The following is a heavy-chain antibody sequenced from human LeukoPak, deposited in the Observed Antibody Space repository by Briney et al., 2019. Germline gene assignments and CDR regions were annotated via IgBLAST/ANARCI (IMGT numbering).Heavy chain of an antibody. CDR2: IYYSGGT. V-gene: IGHV4-59*01. J-gene: IGHJ4*02. D-gene: IGHD3/OR15-3a*01. CDR3: ARAHAVWTSFDY. Sequence: SETLSLTCTVSGGSISSYYWSWIRQPPGKGLEWIGYIYYSGGTNYNPSLKSRVTISVDPSKNQFSLKLSSVTAADTAVYYCARAHAVWTSFDYWGQGTLVTVSS. CDR1: GGSISSYY.